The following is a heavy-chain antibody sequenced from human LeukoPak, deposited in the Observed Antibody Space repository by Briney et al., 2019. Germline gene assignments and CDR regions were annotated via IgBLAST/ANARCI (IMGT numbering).Heavy chain of an antibody. V-gene: IGHV1-18*01. CDR1: GYSFTSYG. CDR2: ISAYNGNT. J-gene: IGHJ3*02. CDR3: ARDSPYSSSWYSSDAFDI. Sequence: ASVKVSCKASGYSFTSYGINWVRQAPGQGLEWMGWISAYNGNTNYAQKLQGRVTMTTDTSTSTAYMELRSLRSDDTAVYYCARDSPYSSSWYSSDAFDIWGQGTMVTVSS. D-gene: IGHD6-13*01.